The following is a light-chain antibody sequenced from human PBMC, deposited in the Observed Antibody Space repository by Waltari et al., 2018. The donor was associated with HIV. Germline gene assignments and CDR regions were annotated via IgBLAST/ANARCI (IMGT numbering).Light chain of an antibody. CDR3: QQYDNWPPWT. Sequence: EIVMMQSPATLSVSPGERATLSCRASQSIAKNLAWYQQKPGQAPRLLIYGVSTRATGIPARFSGSGSWTEFTLTISSLQSEDFAVYYCQQYDNWPPWTFGQGTKVEI. CDR1: QSIAKN. V-gene: IGKV3-15*01. J-gene: IGKJ1*01. CDR2: GVS.